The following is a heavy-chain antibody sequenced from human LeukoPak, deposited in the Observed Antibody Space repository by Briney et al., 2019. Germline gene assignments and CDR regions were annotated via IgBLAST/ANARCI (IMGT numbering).Heavy chain of an antibody. CDR2: ISWNSGSI. CDR3: ARHLNYYPDY. J-gene: IGHJ4*02. V-gene: IGHV3-9*01. Sequence: GGSLRLSCAASGFTFDDYAMHWVRQAPGKGLEWVSGISWNSGSIGYADSVKGRFTISRDNAKNSLYLQMNSLRAEDTAVYYCARHLNYYPDYWGQGTLVTVSS. CDR1: GFTFDDYA. D-gene: IGHD3-22*01.